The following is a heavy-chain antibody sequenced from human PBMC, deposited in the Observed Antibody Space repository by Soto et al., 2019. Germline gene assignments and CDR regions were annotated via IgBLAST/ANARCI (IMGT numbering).Heavy chain of an antibody. CDR3: AKDHRSPYYYYYGMDV. J-gene: IGHJ6*02. Sequence: GGSLRLSCAASGLTFSSYAMSWVRQAPGKGLEWVSAISGSGGSTYYADSVKGRFTISRDNSKNTMYLQMNSLRAEDTAVYYCAKDHRSPYYYYYGMDVWGQGTTVTVSS. D-gene: IGHD3-10*01. CDR1: GLTFSSYA. V-gene: IGHV3-23*01. CDR2: ISGSGGST.